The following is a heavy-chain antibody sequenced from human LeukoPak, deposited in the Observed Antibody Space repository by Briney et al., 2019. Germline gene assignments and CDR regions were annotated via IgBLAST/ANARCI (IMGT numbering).Heavy chain of an antibody. CDR3: ARDCRPYCASSSYYHMDV. CDR1: GFTFSSYS. CDR2: ISGGSGSI. D-gene: IGHD2-21*02. V-gene: IGHV3-48*01. Sequence: GGSLRLSCAASGFTFSSYSMNWVRQAPGKRLEWLSYISGGSGSIIHADSVRGRFTISRDDAMNSLYLQMNSLRAEDTAVYYCARDCRPYCASSSYYHMDVWAKGPRSPSP. J-gene: IGHJ6*02.